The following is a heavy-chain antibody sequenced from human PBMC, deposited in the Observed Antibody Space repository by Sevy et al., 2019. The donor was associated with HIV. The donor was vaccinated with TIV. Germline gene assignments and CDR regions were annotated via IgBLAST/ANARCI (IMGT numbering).Heavy chain of an antibody. CDR1: EFTFSSYS. CDR2: ISSSSSSI. CDR3: ARGNYDYVQAYMDV. V-gene: IGHV3-48*02. J-gene: IGHJ6*03. Sequence: GGSLRLSCAASEFTFSSYSMNWVRQAPGKGLEWVAYISSSSSSIYYVDSVRGLFTISRDNAKNSLYLQMNSLRDEDTAVYYCARGNYDYVQAYMDVWGKGTTVTVSS. D-gene: IGHD3-16*01.